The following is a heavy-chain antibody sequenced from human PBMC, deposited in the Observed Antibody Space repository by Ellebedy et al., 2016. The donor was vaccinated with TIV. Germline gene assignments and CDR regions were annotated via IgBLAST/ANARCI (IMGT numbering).Heavy chain of an antibody. D-gene: IGHD5-24*01. J-gene: IGHJ4*02. Sequence: GESLKISCAASGFTFSSYSMNWVRQAPGKGLEWVSSISTGGSYIYYTDSVKGRFTISRDNAKNSLYLQMNSLRAEDTAVYYCARGASRWLQLRYYFDYWGQGTQVTVSS. CDR3: ARGASRWLQLRYYFDY. CDR1: GFTFSSYS. V-gene: IGHV3-21*04. CDR2: ISTGGSYI.